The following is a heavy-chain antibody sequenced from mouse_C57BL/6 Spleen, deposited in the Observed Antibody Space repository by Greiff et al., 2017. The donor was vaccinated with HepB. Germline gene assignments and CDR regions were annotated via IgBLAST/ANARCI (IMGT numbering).Heavy chain of an antibody. D-gene: IGHD2-5*01. CDR1: GYTFTDYE. CDR3: TRCYSNYVGFAY. Sequence: VQLQQSGAELVRPGASVTLSCKASGYTFTDYEMHWVKQTPVHGLEWIGAIDPETGGTAYNQKVKGKAILTADKSSSAAYMGLRSLTSEDSSVYYCTRCYSNYVGFAYWGQGTLVTVSA. J-gene: IGHJ3*01. V-gene: IGHV1-15*01. CDR2: IDPETGGT.